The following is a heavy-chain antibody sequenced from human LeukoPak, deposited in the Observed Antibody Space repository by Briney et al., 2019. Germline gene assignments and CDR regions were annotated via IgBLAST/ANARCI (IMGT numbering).Heavy chain of an antibody. V-gene: IGHV3-23*01. CDR3: ARGRGYFYNMDV. CDR2: ISSSGGRT. CDR1: GFTFSSHA. Sequence: PGGSLRLSCAASGFTFSSHAMNWVRQGPGKGLESVSAISSSGGRTYYADSVEGRFTISRDRYKNTLNLQMKSLTVEDTAVYFCARGRGYFYNMDVWGKGTTVTVSS. J-gene: IGHJ6*03. D-gene: IGHD3-10*01.